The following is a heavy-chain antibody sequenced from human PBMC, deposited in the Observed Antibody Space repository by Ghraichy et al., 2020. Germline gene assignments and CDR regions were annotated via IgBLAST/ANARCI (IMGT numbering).Heavy chain of an antibody. Sequence: SETLSLTCAVYGGSFSGYYWSWIRQPPGKGLEWIGEINHSGSTNYNPSLKSRVTISVDTSKNQFSLKLSSVTAADTAVYYCARALLRYIVVVPAAKGYYYMDIWGKGTTVTVSS. CDR3: ARALLRYIVVVPAAKGYYYMDI. D-gene: IGHD2-2*01. CDR2: INHSGST. V-gene: IGHV4-34*01. J-gene: IGHJ6*03. CDR1: GGSFSGYY.